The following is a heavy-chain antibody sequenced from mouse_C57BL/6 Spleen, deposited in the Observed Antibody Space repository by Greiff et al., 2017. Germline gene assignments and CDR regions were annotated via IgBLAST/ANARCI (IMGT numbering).Heavy chain of an antibody. CDR1: GYTFTSYW. D-gene: IGHD2-4*01. CDR3: APLYYDCERAWFAD. J-gene: IGHJ3*01. V-gene: IGHV1-64*01. CDR2: IHPNSGST. Sequence: VQLQQPGAELVKPGASVKLSCKASGYTFTSYWMHWVKQRPGQGLEWIGMIHPNSGSTNYNEKFKSKATLTVDKSSSTAYMQLSSLTSEDAAVXYCAPLYYDCERAWFADWGQGTLVTVSA.